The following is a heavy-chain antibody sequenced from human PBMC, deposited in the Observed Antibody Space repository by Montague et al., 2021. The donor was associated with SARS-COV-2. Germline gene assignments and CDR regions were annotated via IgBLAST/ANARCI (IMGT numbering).Heavy chain of an antibody. V-gene: IGHV4-31*03. Sequence: TLSLTCTVSGGSISSGGYYWSWIRQHPGKGLEWIGYIYYSGSTYYNPSLKSRVTISVDTSKNQFSLKLSSVTAADTAVYYCARVSVEMATMGVYYYHGMDVWGQGTTVTVSS. CDR1: GGSISSGGYY. D-gene: IGHD5-24*01. CDR3: ARVSVEMATMGVYYYHGMDV. CDR2: IYYSGST. J-gene: IGHJ6*02.